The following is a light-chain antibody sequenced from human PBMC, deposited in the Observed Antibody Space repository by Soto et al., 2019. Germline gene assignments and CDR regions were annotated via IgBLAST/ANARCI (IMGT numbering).Light chain of an antibody. CDR1: SSDVGGHNF. V-gene: IGLV2-8*01. J-gene: IGLJ1*01. CDR3: SSYAGTILYV. CDR2: EVT. Sequence: QSALTQPPSASGSPGQSVTISCTGTSSDVGGHNFVSWYQQHPGKAPRLMIAEVTKRPSGVPDRFSGSKSGNTASLTISGLQAEDEADYYCSSYAGTILYVFGTGTKVTVL.